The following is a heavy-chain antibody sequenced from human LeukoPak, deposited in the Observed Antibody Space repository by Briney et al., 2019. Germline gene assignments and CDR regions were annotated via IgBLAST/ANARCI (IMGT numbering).Heavy chain of an antibody. Sequence: SETLSLTCAVSGYSISSGYYWGWIRQPPGKGLEWIGNKFHSGSTYSNPALKSRVTISVDTSKNQFSLKSSSVTAADTAVYYCASSTRGYTYGWYYFDYWGQGTLVTVSS. CDR3: ASSTRGYTYGWYYFDY. CDR2: KFHSGST. CDR1: GYSISSGYY. V-gene: IGHV4-38-2*01. D-gene: IGHD5-18*01. J-gene: IGHJ4*02.